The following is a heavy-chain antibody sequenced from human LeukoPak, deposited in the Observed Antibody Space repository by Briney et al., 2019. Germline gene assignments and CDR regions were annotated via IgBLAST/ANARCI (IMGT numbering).Heavy chain of an antibody. CDR2: IYYTET. CDR1: GGSVSNYY. Sequence: SETLSLTCTVSGGSVSNYYWSWIRQSPGKGLEWIGYIYYTETSYNPSLKSRVTISADTSKNQFSLKLSSVTAADTAVYYCARDQGSIILGYFDCWGQGTLVTVSS. D-gene: IGHD1-14*01. CDR3: ARDQGSIILGYFDC. J-gene: IGHJ4*02. V-gene: IGHV4-59*02.